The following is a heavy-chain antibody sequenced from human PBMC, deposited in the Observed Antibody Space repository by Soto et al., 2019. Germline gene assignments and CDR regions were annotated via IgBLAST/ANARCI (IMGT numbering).Heavy chain of an antibody. D-gene: IGHD3-16*02. Sequence: GGSLRLSCAASGFTFSSYSMNWVRQAPGKGLEWVSYISSSSSTIYYADSVKGRFTISRDNAKNSLYLQMNSLRAEDTAVYYCARETASLQLAQYYFDYWGQGTLVTVSS. CDR2: ISSSSSTI. CDR1: GFTFSSYS. J-gene: IGHJ4*02. V-gene: IGHV3-48*01. CDR3: ARETASLQLAQYYFDY.